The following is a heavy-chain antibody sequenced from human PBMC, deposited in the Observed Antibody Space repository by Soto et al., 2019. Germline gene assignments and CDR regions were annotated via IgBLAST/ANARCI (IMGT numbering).Heavy chain of an antibody. CDR2: IIGSGGSK. J-gene: IGHJ3*02. Sequence: PGGSLRLSCAASGFPFSSYAMSWVRQAPGKGLEWVSAIIGSGGSKYYAASVKGRFTISRNNSKNTLYLRMNSMRAEDTAVYYCAKDLLVQGNAFDIRREGTMVTVS. CDR3: AKDLLVQGNAFDI. D-gene: IGHD1-1*01. CDR1: GFPFSSYA. V-gene: IGHV3-23*01.